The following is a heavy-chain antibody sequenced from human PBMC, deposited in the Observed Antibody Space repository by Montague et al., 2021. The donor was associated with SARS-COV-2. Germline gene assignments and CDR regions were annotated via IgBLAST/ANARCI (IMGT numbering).Heavy chain of an antibody. CDR1: GGSISSYY. CDR2: IYYSGST. Sequence: SETLSLTCTVSGGSISSYYYCWIRQPPGKGLEWIGYIYYSGSTNXNPSLKSRVTISVDTSKNQFSLKLSSVTAADTAVYYCARHSRRISSSWSEGYFDYWGQGTRVTVSS. CDR3: ARHSRRISSSWSEGYFDY. J-gene: IGHJ4*02. V-gene: IGHV4-59*08. D-gene: IGHD6-13*01.